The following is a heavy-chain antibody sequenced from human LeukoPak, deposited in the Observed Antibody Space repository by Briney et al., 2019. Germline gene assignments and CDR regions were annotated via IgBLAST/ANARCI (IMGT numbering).Heavy chain of an antibody. CDR2: ISSSSSTI. J-gene: IGHJ4*02. CDR3: VGQNYFDY. Sequence: GGSLGLSCAASGFTFSTYSMNWVRQAPGRGLEWVSYISSSSSTIYYADSVKGRFTISRDNAKNSLYLQMNSLRAEDTAIYYCVGQNYFDYWGRGTLVTVSS. CDR1: GFTFSTYS. V-gene: IGHV3-48*01.